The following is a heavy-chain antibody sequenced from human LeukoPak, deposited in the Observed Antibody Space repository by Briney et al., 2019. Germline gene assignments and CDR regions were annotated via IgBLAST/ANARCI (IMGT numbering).Heavy chain of an antibody. Sequence: SETLSLTCTVSGGSISSRSYHWVWIRQPPGKGLEWIGSIYYSGTTYYNPSLKSRVTISVDTSNNHFSLKLSSVTAADTAVYYCASTYRSSPYYFDYWGQGTLVTVSS. CDR3: ASTYRSSPYYFDY. CDR1: GGSISSRSYH. V-gene: IGHV4-39*02. J-gene: IGHJ4*02. CDR2: IYYSGTT. D-gene: IGHD6-13*01.